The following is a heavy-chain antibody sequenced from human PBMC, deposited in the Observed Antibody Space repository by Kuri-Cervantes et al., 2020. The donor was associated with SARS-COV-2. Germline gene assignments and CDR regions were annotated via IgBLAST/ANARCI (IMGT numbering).Heavy chain of an antibody. J-gene: IGHJ4*02. Sequence: GSLRLSCAASGFTFSSYAMHWVRQAPGKGLEWVANIKQDGSEKYYVDSVKGRFTISRDNAKNSLYLQMNSLRAEDTAVYYCARVIVGARGVDYWGQGTLVTVSS. D-gene: IGHD1-26*01. CDR1: GFTFSSYA. V-gene: IGHV3-7*02. CDR3: ARVIVGARGVDY. CDR2: IKQDGSEK.